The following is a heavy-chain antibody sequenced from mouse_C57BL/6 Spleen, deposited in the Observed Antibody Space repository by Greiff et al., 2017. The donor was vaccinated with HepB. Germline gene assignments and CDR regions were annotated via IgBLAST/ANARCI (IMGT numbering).Heavy chain of an antibody. J-gene: IGHJ4*01. Sequence: VKLQQSGAELARPGASVKMSCKASGYTFTSYTMHWVKQRPGQGLEWIGYINPSSGDTKYNQKFKDKATLTADKSSSTAYMQLSSLTSEDAAVYYCAGGAVVAPYYAMDYWGQGTSVTVSS. CDR2: INPSSGDT. D-gene: IGHD1-1*01. CDR1: GYTFTSYT. CDR3: AGGAVVAPYYAMDY. V-gene: IGHV1-4*01.